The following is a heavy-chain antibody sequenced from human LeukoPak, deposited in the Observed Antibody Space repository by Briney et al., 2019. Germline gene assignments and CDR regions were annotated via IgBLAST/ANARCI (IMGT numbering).Heavy chain of an antibody. J-gene: IGHJ4*02. Sequence: GSLRLSCAASGFTFSSYWMSWVRQAPGKGLEWVANIKQDGSEKYYVDSVKGRFTISRDNAKNSLYLQMNSLRAEDTAVYYCAKTRGSGPFDYWGQGTLVTVSS. CDR3: AKTRGSGPFDY. CDR1: GFTFSSYW. CDR2: IKQDGSEK. D-gene: IGHD3-10*01. V-gene: IGHV3-7*03.